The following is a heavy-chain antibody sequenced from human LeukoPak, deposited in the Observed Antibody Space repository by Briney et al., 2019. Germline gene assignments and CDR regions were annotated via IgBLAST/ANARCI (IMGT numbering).Heavy chain of an antibody. D-gene: IGHD3-22*01. CDR3: ARDYYDSSGFPGDY. CDR2: INPNSGGT. Sequence: ASVKVSCKASGYTFTGYYMHWVRQAPGQGLEWMGWINPNSGGTNYAQKFQGRVTMTRDTSISTAYMELSRLRSDDTAVYYCARDYYDSSGFPGDYWGQGTLDAVSS. J-gene: IGHJ4*02. CDR1: GYTFTGYY. V-gene: IGHV1-2*02.